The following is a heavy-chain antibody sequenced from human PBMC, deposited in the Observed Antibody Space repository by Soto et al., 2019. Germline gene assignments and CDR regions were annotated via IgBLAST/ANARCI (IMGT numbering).Heavy chain of an antibody. CDR3: APDTAGGVNWTDGSYYGMDV. CDR2: ISADNGNT. V-gene: IGHV1-18*01. J-gene: IGHJ6*02. D-gene: IGHD1-20*01. Sequence: ASVKVSCKASGYTFTSYGISWVRQAPGQGLEWMGWISADNGNTNYAQKLQGRVTMTTDTSTDTAYMELGSLRSEDTAVYYCAPDTAGGVNWTDGSYYGMDVWGQGTTVTVSS. CDR1: GYTFTSYG.